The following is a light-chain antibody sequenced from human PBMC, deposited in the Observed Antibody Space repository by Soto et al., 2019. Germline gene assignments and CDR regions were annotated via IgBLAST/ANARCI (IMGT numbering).Light chain of an antibody. CDR3: SSYTSISTLVV. CDR2: DVS. J-gene: IGLJ2*01. CDR1: SSDVGGYNY. Sequence: QSALTQPASVSGSPGQSITISCTGTSSDVGGYNYVSWYQQHPGKAPKLMIYDVSNRPSGVSNRFSGSKSGNTASLTISRLQADDEAAYYCSSYTSISTLVVFGGGTKVTVL. V-gene: IGLV2-14*01.